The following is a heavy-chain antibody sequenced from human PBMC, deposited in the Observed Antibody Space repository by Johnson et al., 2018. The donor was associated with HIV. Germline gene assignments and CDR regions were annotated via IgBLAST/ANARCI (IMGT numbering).Heavy chain of an antibody. J-gene: IGHJ3*02. D-gene: IGHD6-13*01. CDR2: IGGSGGRT. CDR3: ARDPAAAALRAFDI. V-gene: IGHV3-23*04. Sequence: VQLVESGGGVVQPGGSLRLSCAASGLPFRSYAMSWVRQAPGKGLEWVSDIGGSGGRTYYADSVKGRFTISRDNSKNTPYLQMNSLRAEDTAVYYCARDPAAAALRAFDIWGQGTMVTVSS. CDR1: GLPFRSYA.